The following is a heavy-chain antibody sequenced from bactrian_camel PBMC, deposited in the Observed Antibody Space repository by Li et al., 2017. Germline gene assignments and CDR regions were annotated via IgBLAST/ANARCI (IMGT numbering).Heavy chain of an antibody. CDR2: VNEDGST. CDR1: KPAQYLYS. V-gene: IGHV3S55*01. Sequence: HVQPVESGGGSVQAGGSLRLSCVSSKPAQYLYSMGWFRQIPGKERERVATVNEDGSTTYADSVKGRFTISRDNQQNTLSLQMNSLKPEDTAMYYCAAASSGGTYNCGGLPRYRYDYWGQGTQVTVS. CDR3: AAASSGGTYNCGGLPRYRYDY. J-gene: IGHJ4*01. D-gene: IGHD7*01.